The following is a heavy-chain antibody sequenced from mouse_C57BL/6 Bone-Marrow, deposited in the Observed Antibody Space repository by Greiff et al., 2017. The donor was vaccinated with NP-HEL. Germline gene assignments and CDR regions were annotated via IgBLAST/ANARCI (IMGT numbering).Heavy chain of an antibody. V-gene: IGHV1-75*01. J-gene: IGHJ4*01. CDR2: IFPGSGST. CDR1: GYTFTDYY. D-gene: IGHD1-1*01. CDR3: ARYTTVVAYYYAMDY. Sequence: VKLQESGPELVKPGASVKISCKASGYTFTDYYINWVKQRPGQGLEWIGWIFPGSGSTYYNEKFKGKATLTVDKSSSTAYMLLSSLTSEDSAVYFCARYTTVVAYYYAMDYWGQGTSVTVSS.